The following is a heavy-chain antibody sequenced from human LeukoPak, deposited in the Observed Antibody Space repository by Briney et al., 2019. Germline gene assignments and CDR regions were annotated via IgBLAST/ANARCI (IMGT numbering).Heavy chain of an antibody. V-gene: IGHV3-30*02. J-gene: IGHJ4*02. CDR1: GFTFSSYG. D-gene: IGHD3-16*01. CDR3: ARADRLGAALIASFDN. CDR2: IRYDGSNK. Sequence: GGSLRLSCAASGFTFSSYGMHWVRQAPGKGLEWVAFIRYDGSNKYYADSVKGRFTISRDNSKNTLYLQMNSLRAEDTAVYYCARADRLGAALIASFDNWGQGTLITVSS.